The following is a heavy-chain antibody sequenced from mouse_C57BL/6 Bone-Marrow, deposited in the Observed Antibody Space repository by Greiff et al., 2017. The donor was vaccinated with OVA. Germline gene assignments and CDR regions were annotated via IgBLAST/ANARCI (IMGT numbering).Heavy chain of an antibody. J-gene: IGHJ4*01. CDR3: ARSAYYGYAMDY. CDR1: GYTFTDYN. Sequence: VQLKESGPELVKPGASVKIPCKASGYTFTDYNMDWVKQSHGKSLEWIGDINPNNGGTIYNQKFKGKATLTVDKSSSTAYMELRSLTSEDTAVYYCARSAYYGYAMDYWGQGTSVTVSS. CDR2: INPNNGGT. D-gene: IGHD2-10*01. V-gene: IGHV1-18*01.